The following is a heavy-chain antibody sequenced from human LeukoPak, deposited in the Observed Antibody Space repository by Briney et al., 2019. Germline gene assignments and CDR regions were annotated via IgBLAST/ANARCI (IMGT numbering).Heavy chain of an antibody. CDR2: ISSTGTYI. D-gene: IGHD4-11*01. J-gene: IGHJ4*02. Sequence: GGSLRLSCATSGFTFSSSTFGSYTMSWVRQAPGKGLEWVSSISSTGTYIYYTDSVKGRFTISRDIANSLLYLQMNSLRADDTAVYYCARDLDYSTGFDYWGQGTLVTVSS. V-gene: IGHV3-21*01. CDR1: GFTFSSSTFGSYT. CDR3: ARDLDYSTGFDY.